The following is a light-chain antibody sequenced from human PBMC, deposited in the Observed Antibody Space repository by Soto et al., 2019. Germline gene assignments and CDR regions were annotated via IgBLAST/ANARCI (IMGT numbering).Light chain of an antibody. J-gene: IGKJ5*01. V-gene: IGKV3-15*01. CDR1: QLFSSN. Sequence: ILMTQSPAPLSVSPGESVTLSCRASQLFSSNLAWYQRRPGQAPRLLIYGSSTRATGVPPRFSVSASGTEFTLTISRLKSEDFGVYYCQQYNDWPRTFCQGTRLEIK. CDR3: QQYNDWPRT. CDR2: GSS.